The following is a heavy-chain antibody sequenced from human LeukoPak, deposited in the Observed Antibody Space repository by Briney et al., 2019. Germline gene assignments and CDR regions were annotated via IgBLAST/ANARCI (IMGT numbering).Heavy chain of an antibody. V-gene: IGHV1-2*06. CDR3: ARDGVLLWFGELGYYYYYYMDV. CDR1: GYTFSDYY. CDR2: INPNSGGT. D-gene: IGHD3-10*01. J-gene: IGHJ6*03. Sequence: ASVKVSCKASGYTFSDYYIHWVRQAPGQGLEWMGRINPNSGGTNYAQKFQGRVTMTRDTSISTAYMELSRLRSDDTAVYYCARDGVLLWFGELGYYYYYYMDVWGKGTTVTISS.